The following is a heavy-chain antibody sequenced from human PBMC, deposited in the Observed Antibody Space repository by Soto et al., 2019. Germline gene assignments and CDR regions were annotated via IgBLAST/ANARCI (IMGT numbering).Heavy chain of an antibody. CDR3: ARGDGHSYGSTFDY. D-gene: IGHD5-18*01. CDR1: GFTFSSYA. CDR2: ISYDGSNK. V-gene: IGHV3-30-3*01. J-gene: IGHJ4*02. Sequence: QVQLVESGGGVVQPGRSLRLSCAASGFTFSSYAMHWVRQAPGKGLEWVAVISYDGSNKYYADSVTGRFTISRDNSKNTLYLQMNSLRAEDTAVYYCARGDGHSYGSTFDYWGQGTLVTVSS.